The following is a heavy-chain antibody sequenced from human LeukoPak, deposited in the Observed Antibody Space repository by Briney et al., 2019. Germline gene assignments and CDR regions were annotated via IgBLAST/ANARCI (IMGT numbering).Heavy chain of an antibody. V-gene: IGHV3-23*01. Sequence: GGSLRLSCAASGFTFSTYAMNWVRQAPGKGLEWVSLISDSGDNTYHADSVKGRFTISRDNSKNTVSLQMSSLRADDTAVYYCARAGATVTTNYFDPWGQGTLVTVSS. J-gene: IGHJ5*02. CDR1: GFTFSTYA. CDR2: ISDSGDNT. D-gene: IGHD4-11*01. CDR3: ARAGATVTTNYFDP.